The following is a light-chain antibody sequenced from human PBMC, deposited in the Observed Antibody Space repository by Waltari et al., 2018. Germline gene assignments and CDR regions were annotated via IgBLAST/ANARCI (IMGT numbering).Light chain of an antibody. J-gene: IGKJ1*01. Sequence: DIQMTQSPSSLSASVGDSVTITCRAGQTITNSLNWYQQKPGRAPNLLIYAASSLHSGVPSRFSGTGSGTDFTLTISSLQPEDFATYYCQQTDTTPWTFGQGTRLE. CDR3: QQTDTTPWT. V-gene: IGKV1-39*01. CDR1: QTITNS. CDR2: AAS.